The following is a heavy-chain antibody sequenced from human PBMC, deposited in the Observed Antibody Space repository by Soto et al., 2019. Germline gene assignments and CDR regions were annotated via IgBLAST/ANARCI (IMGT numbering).Heavy chain of an antibody. CDR1: GGSFGNSA. V-gene: IGHV1-69*01. Sequence: QVQLVQSGAEVKKPGSSVKVSCKASGGSFGNSAINWVRQTPGQGLEWLGGFIPVYRTLNYAQKFQGRVTITADEYTGTAYMTLSSLASDDTAVYYCATGVIWIGYFTVDSCGQGTRVTVSS. J-gene: IGHJ4*02. CDR3: ATGVIWIGYFTVDS. D-gene: IGHD3-3*01. CDR2: FIPVYRTL.